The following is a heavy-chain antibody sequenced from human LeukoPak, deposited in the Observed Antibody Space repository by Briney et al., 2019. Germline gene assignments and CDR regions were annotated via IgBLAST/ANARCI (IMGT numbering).Heavy chain of an antibody. V-gene: IGHV4-59*08. CDR2: IFFSGST. Sequence: SETLSLTCTVSGGSISSYYWSWIRQPPGKGLEWIGYIFFSGSTNYNPSLKSRVTISVDTSKNQFSLKLSSVTAADTAVYYCARLPYHSWSAPWGQEPLVTVSS. J-gene: IGHJ5*02. CDR1: GGSISSYY. CDR3: ARLPYHSWSAP.